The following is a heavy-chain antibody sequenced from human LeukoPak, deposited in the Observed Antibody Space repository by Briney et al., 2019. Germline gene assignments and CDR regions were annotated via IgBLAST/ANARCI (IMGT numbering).Heavy chain of an antibody. CDR1: GFTFSSYG. D-gene: IGHD6-6*01. V-gene: IGHV3-30*05. CDR2: ISSNGNKI. J-gene: IGHJ4*02. CDR3: ARGPSSRSGKQDS. Sequence: GRSLRLSCAASGFTFSSYGMHWVRQAPGKGLEWVAVISSNGNKIYYADSVRGRFTIFRDTSNKTVSLHMNDMRVEDTAFYYCARGPSSRSGKQDSWGRGTLVTVSS.